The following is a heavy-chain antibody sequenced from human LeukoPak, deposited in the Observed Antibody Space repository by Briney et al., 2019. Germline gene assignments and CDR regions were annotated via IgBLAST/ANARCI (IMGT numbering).Heavy chain of an antibody. Sequence: SETLSLTCTVSGGSISSGGYYWSWIRQHPGKGLEWIGYIYYSGSTYYNPSLKSRVTISVDTSKNQFSLKLSSVTAADTAMYYCARGAIFGVRKYYYYMDVWGKGTTVTVSS. CDR2: IYYSGST. CDR1: GGSISSGGYY. V-gene: IGHV4-31*03. D-gene: IGHD3-3*01. J-gene: IGHJ6*03. CDR3: ARGAIFGVRKYYYYMDV.